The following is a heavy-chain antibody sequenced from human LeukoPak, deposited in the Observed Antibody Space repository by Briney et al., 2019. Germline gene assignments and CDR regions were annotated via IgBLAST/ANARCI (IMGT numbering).Heavy chain of an antibody. D-gene: IGHD5-24*01. CDR3: ARERRDGHNYSDF. Sequence: PSQTLSLTCAVSGGSLSGGGYFWGWTRQYPGKGLEWIGCISHSGTSYYNPSLKSRVTISVDTSRNQFPLELGSVTAADTAVYFCARERRDGHNYSDFWGQGALVTVSS. V-gene: IGHV4-31*11. J-gene: IGHJ4*02. CDR2: ISHSGTS. CDR1: GGSLSGGGYF.